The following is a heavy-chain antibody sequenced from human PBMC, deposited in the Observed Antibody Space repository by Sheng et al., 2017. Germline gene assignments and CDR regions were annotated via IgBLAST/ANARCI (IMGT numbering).Heavy chain of an antibody. Sequence: EMQLVESGGALVQTGGSLRLSCVSSQFTFGTYAMSWVRQAPGKGLEWVSAISGSGGSANYADSVKGRFSLSRDNSKNTLYLQMNSLRAEDTAVYYCARTGRELKSPANYYYYGMDVWGQGP. CDR3: ARTGRELKSPANYYYYGMDV. D-gene: IGHD1-1*01. V-gene: IGHV3-23*04. CDR1: QFTFGTYA. CDR2: ISGSGGSA. J-gene: IGHJ6*02.